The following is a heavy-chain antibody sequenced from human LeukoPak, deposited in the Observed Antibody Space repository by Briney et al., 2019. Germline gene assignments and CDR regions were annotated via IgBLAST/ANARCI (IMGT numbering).Heavy chain of an antibody. D-gene: IGHD4-17*01. CDR3: ARTVDGSVYGGFAY. Sequence: GGSLRLSCAASGFTFSSYGMHWVRQAPGKGLEWVSYISRDSDTINYADSVKGRFTISRDNGKNSLFLQMNSLRDEDTAVYYCARTVDGSVYGGFAYWGQGTLVTVSS. CDR2: ISRDSDTI. CDR1: GFTFSSYG. J-gene: IGHJ4*02. V-gene: IGHV3-48*02.